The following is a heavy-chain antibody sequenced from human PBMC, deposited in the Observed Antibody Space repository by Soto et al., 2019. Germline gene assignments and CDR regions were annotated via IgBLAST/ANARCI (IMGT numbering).Heavy chain of an antibody. Sequence: PSETLSLTCTVSGDTISTGGYSWAWIRQPPGKGLEWIGYMGYSGYTSYNPSLRSRVTISLDTSKNQFSLKLRSVTAADTALYSCARKGFGVLQGLVDVSGQGTTVTVSS. D-gene: IGHD3-10*01. CDR3: ARKGFGVLQGLVDV. CDR2: MGYSGYT. V-gene: IGHV4-61*05. J-gene: IGHJ6*02. CDR1: GDTISTGGYS.